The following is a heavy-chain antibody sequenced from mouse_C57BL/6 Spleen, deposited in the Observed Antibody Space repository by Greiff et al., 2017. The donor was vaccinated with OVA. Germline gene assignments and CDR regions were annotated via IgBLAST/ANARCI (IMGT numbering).Heavy chain of an antibody. CDR2: INPNNGGT. CDR3: ARSPLITTVVAQDY. J-gene: IGHJ2*01. Sequence: VQLQQSGPELVKPGASVKISCKASGYTFTDYYMNWVKQSHGKSLEWIGDINPNNGGTSYNQKFKGKATLTVDKSSSTAYMELRSLTSEDSAVYYCARSPLITTVVAQDYWGQGTTLTVSS. V-gene: IGHV1-26*01. CDR1: GYTFTDYY. D-gene: IGHD1-1*01.